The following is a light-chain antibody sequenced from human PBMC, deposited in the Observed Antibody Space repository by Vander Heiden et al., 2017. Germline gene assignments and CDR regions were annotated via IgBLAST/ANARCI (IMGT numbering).Light chain of an antibody. V-gene: IGLV7-46*01. Sequence: QAVVTPEPSLTVSPGGTFTLPCASSARAVTSGHYPYWFQQKPGQAPRTLIYDTSNKHSWTPARFSGSLLGGKAALTLSGAQPEDEAEYYCLLSYSGARVFGTGTKVTVL. CDR3: LLSYSGARV. CDR1: ARAVTSGHY. CDR2: DTS. J-gene: IGLJ1*01.